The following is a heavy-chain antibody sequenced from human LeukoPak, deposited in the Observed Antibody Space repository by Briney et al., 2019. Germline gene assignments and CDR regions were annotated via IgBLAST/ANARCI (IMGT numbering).Heavy chain of an antibody. CDR3: ARAYYYGSGSYYYY. D-gene: IGHD3-10*01. V-gene: IGHV4-34*01. Sequence: PSETLPLTCAVYGGSFSGYYWSWIRQPPGKGLEWIGEINHSGSTNYNPSLKRRVTISVDTSKNQFSLKLSSVTAADTAVYYCARAYYYGSGSYYYYWGQGTLVTVSS. J-gene: IGHJ4*02. CDR2: INHSGST. CDR1: GGSFSGYY.